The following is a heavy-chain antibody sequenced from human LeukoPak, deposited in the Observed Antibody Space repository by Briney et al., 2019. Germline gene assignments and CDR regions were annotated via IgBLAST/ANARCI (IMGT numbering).Heavy chain of an antibody. CDR1: GFTFDDYA. V-gene: IGHV3-43D*04. CDR3: AKDPSGSGSYYGMDV. CDR2: ISWDGGST. Sequence: GGSLRVSCAASGFTFDDYAMHWVRQAPGKGLEWVSLISWDGGSTYYADSVKGRFTISRDNSKNSLYLQMNSLRAEDTALYYCAKDPSGSGSYYGMDVWGKGTTVTVSS. J-gene: IGHJ6*04. D-gene: IGHD3-10*01.